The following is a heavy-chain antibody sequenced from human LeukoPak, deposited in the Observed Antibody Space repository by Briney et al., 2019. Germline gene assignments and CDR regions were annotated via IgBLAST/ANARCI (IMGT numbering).Heavy chain of an antibody. D-gene: IGHD2-2*01. CDR3: ARAYCSSTSCYWGDALDI. Sequence: SVKVSCKASGGTFSSSAISWVRQAPGQGLEWMGGIIPIFGTANYAQKFQGRVTITTDESTSTAYMELSSLRSEDTAVYYCARAYCSSTSCYWGDALDIWGQGTMVTVSS. V-gene: IGHV1-69*05. CDR1: GGTFSSSA. J-gene: IGHJ3*02. CDR2: IIPIFGTA.